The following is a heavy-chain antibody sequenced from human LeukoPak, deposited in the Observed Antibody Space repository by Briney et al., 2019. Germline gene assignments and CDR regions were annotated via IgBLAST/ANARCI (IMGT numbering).Heavy chain of an antibody. CDR1: GGSISSYY. D-gene: IGHD2-2*01. CDR2: IYYSGST. CDR3: ARRAQSYQHRYYFDY. Sequence: SETLSLTCTVSGGSISSYYWSWIRQPPGKGLEWIGYIYYSGSTNYNPSLKSRVTISVDTSKNQFSLKLSSVTAADTAVYYCARRAQSYQHRYYFDYWGQGTLVTVSS. V-gene: IGHV4-59*08. J-gene: IGHJ4*02.